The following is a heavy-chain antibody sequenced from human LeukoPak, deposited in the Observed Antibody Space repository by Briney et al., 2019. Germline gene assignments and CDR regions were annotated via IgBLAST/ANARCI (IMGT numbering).Heavy chain of an antibody. J-gene: IGHJ4*02. CDR3: ARDGAWSDFLSTGYFFGF. Sequence: SETLSLTCTVSGGSNSLYYWRWLRQPPGKGLEWIGYIFYSGSTNYNPSLESRITISADMSKNQFSLKLTSVTAADTAVYYCARDGAWSDFLSTGYFFGFSGQGTLVTVSS. CDR1: GGSNSLYY. CDR2: IFYSGST. V-gene: IGHV4-59*01. D-gene: IGHD3-9*01.